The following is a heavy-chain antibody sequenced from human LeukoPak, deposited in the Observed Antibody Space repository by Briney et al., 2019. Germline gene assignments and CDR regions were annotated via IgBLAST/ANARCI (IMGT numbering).Heavy chain of an antibody. J-gene: IGHJ6*03. V-gene: IGHV3-30*02. D-gene: IGHD3-10*01. CDR2: IRYDGSNK. Sequence: PGGSLRLSCAASGFTFSSYAMSWVRQVPGKGLEWVAFIRYDGSNKYYADSVKGRFTISRDNSKNTLYLQMNSLRAEDTAVYYCALFYYGSGSNNYYYYYMDVWGKGTTVTVSS. CDR3: ALFYYGSGSNNYYYYYMDV. CDR1: GFTFSSYA.